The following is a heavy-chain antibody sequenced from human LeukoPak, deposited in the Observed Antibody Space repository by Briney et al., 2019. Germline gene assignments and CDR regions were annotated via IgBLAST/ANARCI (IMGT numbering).Heavy chain of an antibody. Sequence: ASVKVSCKASGYTFTSYDINWVRQATGQGLEWMGWMNPNSGNTGYAQKFQGRVTMTRNTSISTAYMELSSLRSGDTAVYYCARVPRRYSGYDPQGLFDYWGQGTLVTVSS. V-gene: IGHV1-8*01. CDR3: ARVPRRYSGYDPQGLFDY. CDR1: GYTFTSYD. CDR2: MNPNSGNT. J-gene: IGHJ4*02. D-gene: IGHD5-12*01.